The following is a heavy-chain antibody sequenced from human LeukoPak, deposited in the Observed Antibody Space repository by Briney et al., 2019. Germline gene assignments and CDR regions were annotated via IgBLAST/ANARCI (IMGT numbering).Heavy chain of an antibody. J-gene: IGHJ5*02. CDR2: IYYSGST. D-gene: IGHD2-15*01. CDR3: AVVFFAREGLWFDP. V-gene: IGHV4-61*01. Sequence: PSETLSLTCTVSGGSVSSGSYYWSWIRQPPGKGLEWIGYIYYSGSTNYNPSLKSRVTISVDTSKNQFSLKLSSVTAADTAVYYCAVVFFAREGLWFDPWGQGTLVTVSS. CDR1: GGSVSSGSYY.